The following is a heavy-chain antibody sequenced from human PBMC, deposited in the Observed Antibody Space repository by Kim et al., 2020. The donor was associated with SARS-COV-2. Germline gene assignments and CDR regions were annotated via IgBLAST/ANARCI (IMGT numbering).Heavy chain of an antibody. J-gene: IGHJ4*02. CDR3: ATLYYDFWSGSDY. CDR1: GGSFSGYY. Sequence: SETLSLTCAVYGGSFSGYYWSWIRQPPGKGLEWIGEINHSGSTNYNPSLKSRVTISVDTSKNQFSLKLSSVTAADTAVYYCATLYYDFWSGSDYWGQGTLVTVSS. V-gene: IGHV4-34*01. D-gene: IGHD3-3*01. CDR2: INHSGST.